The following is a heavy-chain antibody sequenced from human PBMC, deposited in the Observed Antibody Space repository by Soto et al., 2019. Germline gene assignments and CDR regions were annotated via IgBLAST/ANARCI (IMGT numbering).Heavy chain of an antibody. J-gene: IGHJ4*02. CDR2: ISSSGSTI. CDR3: ARDDADYAFDY. CDR1: GFTFSDCY. V-gene: IGHV3-11*01. Sequence: LRLSCAASGFTFSDCYMSWIRQAPGRGLEWVSYISSSGSTIYYADSVKGRFTISRDNAENSLFLQMNSLRAGDTAVYYCARDDADYAFDYWGQGTLVTVSS. D-gene: IGHD4-17*01.